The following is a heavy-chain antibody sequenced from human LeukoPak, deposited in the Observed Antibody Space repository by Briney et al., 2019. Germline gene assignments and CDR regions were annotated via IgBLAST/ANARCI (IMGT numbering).Heavy chain of an antibody. V-gene: IGHV4-34*01. Sequence: SETLSLTCAVYGGSFSGYYWSWIRQPPGKGLEWIGEINHSGSTNYNPSLKSRVTISVDTSKNQFSLKLSSVTAADTAVYYCARVLEIAVAGPFDYWGQGTLITVSS. D-gene: IGHD6-19*01. CDR3: ARVLEIAVAGPFDY. CDR1: GGSFSGYY. CDR2: INHSGST. J-gene: IGHJ4*02.